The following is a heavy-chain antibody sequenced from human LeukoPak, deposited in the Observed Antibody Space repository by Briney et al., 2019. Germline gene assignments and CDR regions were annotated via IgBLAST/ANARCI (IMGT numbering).Heavy chain of an antibody. D-gene: IGHD3-22*01. CDR3: ARGDDSGYYDYFDY. Sequence: GGSLRLSCAASGFTVDSNYLSWVRRAPGKGLEWVSTIYTGGNTYYAASVKGRFTISRDFSKNTVFLHMNSLRAEDTAMYYCARGDDSGYYDYFDYWGQGALVTVSS. J-gene: IGHJ4*02. CDR1: GFTVDSNY. CDR2: IYTGGNT. V-gene: IGHV3-53*01.